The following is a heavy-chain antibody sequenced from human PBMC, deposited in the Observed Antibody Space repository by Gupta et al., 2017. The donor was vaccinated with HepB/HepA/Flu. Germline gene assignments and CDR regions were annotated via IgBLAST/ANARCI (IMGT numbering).Heavy chain of an antibody. D-gene: IGHD3-3*01. Sequence: MGWISAYNGNTVYAQNFHGRVTMTTVTSTSTAYMELRSLTSDDTAVYYCARLPYYDLWSGYYYFDYWGQGTLVTVSS. CDR2: ISAYNGNT. CDR3: ARLPYYDLWSGYYYFDY. V-gene: IGHV1-18*01. J-gene: IGHJ4*02.